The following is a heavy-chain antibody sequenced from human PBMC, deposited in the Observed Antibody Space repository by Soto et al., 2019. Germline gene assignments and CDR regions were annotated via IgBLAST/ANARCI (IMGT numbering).Heavy chain of an antibody. V-gene: IGHV1-8*01. CDR2: MNPNSGNT. J-gene: IGHJ6*03. CDR3: ARVWEYGDYGNYYYYYMDV. Sequence: ASVKVSCKASGYTFTSYDINWVRQATGQGLEWMGWMNPNSGNTGYAQKFQGRVTMTRNTSISTAYMELSSLRSEDTAVYYCARVWEYGDYGNYYYYYMDVWGKGTTVTVSS. D-gene: IGHD4-17*01. CDR1: GYTFTSYD.